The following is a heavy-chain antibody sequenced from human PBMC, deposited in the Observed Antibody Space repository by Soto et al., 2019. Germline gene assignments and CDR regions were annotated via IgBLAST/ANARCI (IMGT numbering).Heavy chain of an antibody. V-gene: IGHV4-34*01. CDR2: INHSGST. Sequence: SETLSLTCAVYGGSFSGYYWSWIRQPPGKGLEWIGEINHSGSTNYNPSLKSRVTISVDTSKNQFSLKLSSVTAADTAVYYCARGGGSGSYYVGSNWFDPWGQGTLVTVSS. CDR3: ARGGGSGSYYVGSNWFDP. CDR1: GGSFSGYY. J-gene: IGHJ5*02. D-gene: IGHD3-10*01.